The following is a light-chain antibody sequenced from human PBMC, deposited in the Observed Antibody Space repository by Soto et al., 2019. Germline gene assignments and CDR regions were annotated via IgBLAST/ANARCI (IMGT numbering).Light chain of an antibody. CDR2: DAS. CDR1: HNIERW. CDR3: QQFAISTT. V-gene: IGKV1-5*01. J-gene: IGKJ1*01. Sequence: IQMTQSPSTLSASVGDRVTITCRTSHNIERWMAWYQQKPGKAPSLLIFDASTLHSGVPSRFSGSGSGTDFTLTISSLQPDDFATYYCQQFAISTTFGQGTKVEVK.